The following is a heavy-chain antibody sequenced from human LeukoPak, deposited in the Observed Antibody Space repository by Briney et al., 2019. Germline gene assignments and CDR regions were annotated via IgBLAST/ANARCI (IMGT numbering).Heavy chain of an antibody. Sequence: VGSLRLSCAASGFTFSSYSMNWVRQAPGKGLEWVSSISSSSSYIYYADSVKGRFTISRVNDKNSLYLQMNSLRAEDTAVYYCARDSGYEALDYWGQGTLVTVSS. J-gene: IGHJ4*02. D-gene: IGHD5-12*01. CDR2: ISSSSSYI. CDR3: ARDSGYEALDY. CDR1: GFTFSSYS. V-gene: IGHV3-21*01.